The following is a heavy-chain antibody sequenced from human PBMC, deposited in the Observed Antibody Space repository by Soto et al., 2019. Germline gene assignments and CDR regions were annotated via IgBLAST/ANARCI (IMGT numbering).Heavy chain of an antibody. D-gene: IGHD2-21*01. CDR1: GFSFRSYV. CDR2: ISGSGGAT. Sequence: GSLRLSCAGSGFSFRSYVMNWVRLAPGKGLEWVSAISGSGGATHITDSVKGRFTISRDNSRDTLYLQMNTLRPEDTGIYYCVKGCKASSICYYAFYFWGQGT. V-gene: IGHV3-23*01. J-gene: IGHJ4*02. CDR3: VKGCKASSICYYAFYF.